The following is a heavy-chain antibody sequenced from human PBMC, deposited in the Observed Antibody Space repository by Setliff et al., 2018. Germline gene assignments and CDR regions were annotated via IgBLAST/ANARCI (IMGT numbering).Heavy chain of an antibody. CDR2: MNPNSGNT. J-gene: IGHJ6*03. CDR1: GYTFTSYD. Sequence: GASVKVSCKASGYTFTSYDINWVRQATGQGLEWMGWMNPNSGNTGYAQKFQGRVTITRNTSISTAYMELSSLRPEDTAVYYCARGLGSYYYYYMDVWGKGTTVTVS. D-gene: IGHD7-27*01. V-gene: IGHV1-8*03. CDR3: ARGLGSYYYYYMDV.